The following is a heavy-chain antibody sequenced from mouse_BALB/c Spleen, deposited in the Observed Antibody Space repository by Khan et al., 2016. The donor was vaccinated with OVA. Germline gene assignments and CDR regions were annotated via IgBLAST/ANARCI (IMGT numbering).Heavy chain of an antibody. Sequence: VQLQQSGAELARPGASVKLSCKASGYTFSDYYINWVKQRTGQGLEWIGEIYSGRGNTYYNEKFKGKATLTADKSSSTAYMQYSSLTSEDSAVYFCARSGTGSFLYWGQGTLVTVSA. CDR3: ARSGTGSFLY. CDR1: GYTFSDYY. CDR2: IYSGRGNT. D-gene: IGHD4-1*01. V-gene: IGHV1-77*01. J-gene: IGHJ3*01.